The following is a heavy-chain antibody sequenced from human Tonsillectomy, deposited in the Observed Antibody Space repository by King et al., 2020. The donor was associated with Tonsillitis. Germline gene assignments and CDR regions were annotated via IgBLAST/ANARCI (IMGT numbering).Heavy chain of an antibody. D-gene: IGHD5-18*01. V-gene: IGHV2-5*02. CDR1: GFSLSTTGVG. Sequence: TLKESGPTLVKPTQTLTLTCTFSGFSLSTTGVGVAWIRQPPGKALEWLALIYWVGDERYSPSLKSRLTVTKDTSRNQVVLTMTMMDPVDTGTYYCAHTAMASIDYWGQGTLVTVSS. CDR2: IYWVGDE. CDR3: AHTAMASIDY. J-gene: IGHJ4*02.